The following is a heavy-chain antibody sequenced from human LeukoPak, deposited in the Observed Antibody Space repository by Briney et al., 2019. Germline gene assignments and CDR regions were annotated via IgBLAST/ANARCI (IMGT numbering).Heavy chain of an antibody. CDR1: GGSISSGGYY. CDR2: IYHSGST. V-gene: IGHV4-30-2*01. CDR3: ARVGSVGGYYFDY. D-gene: IGHD3-10*01. J-gene: IGHJ4*02. Sequence: SETLSLTCTVSGGSISSGGYYWSWIRQPPGKGLEWIGYIYHSGSTYYNPSLKSRVTISVDRSKNQFSLKLSSVTAADTAVYYCARVGSVGGYYFDYWGQGTLVTVSS.